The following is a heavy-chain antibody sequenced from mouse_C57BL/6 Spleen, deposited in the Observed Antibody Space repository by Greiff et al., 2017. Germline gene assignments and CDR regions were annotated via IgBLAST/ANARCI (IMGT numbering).Heavy chain of an antibody. J-gene: IGHJ4*01. CDR3: AGSYDYDGYAMDY. V-gene: IGHV1-7*01. D-gene: IGHD2-4*01. Sequence: VQLQQSGAELAKPGASVKLSCKASGYTFTSYWMHWVKQRPGQGLEWIGYINPSSGYTKYNQKFKDKATLTADKSSSTAYMQLSSLTYEDSAVYYYAGSYDYDGYAMDYWGQGTSGTVSS. CDR1: GYTFTSYW. CDR2: INPSSGYT.